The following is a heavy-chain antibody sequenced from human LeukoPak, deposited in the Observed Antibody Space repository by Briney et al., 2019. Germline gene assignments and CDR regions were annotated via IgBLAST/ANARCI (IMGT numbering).Heavy chain of an antibody. CDR2: IYYSGST. Sequence: SETLSLTCTVSGGSISSYYWSWIRQPPGKGLEWIGYIYYSGSTNYNPSLKSRVTISVDMSKNQFSLKLSSVTAADTAVYYCARAGGGILSWGQGTLVTVSS. CDR1: GGSISSYY. D-gene: IGHD2-15*01. J-gene: IGHJ5*02. CDR3: ARAGGGILS. V-gene: IGHV4-59*01.